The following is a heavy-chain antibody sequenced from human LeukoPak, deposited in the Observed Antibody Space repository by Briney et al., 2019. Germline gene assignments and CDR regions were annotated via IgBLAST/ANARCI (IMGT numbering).Heavy chain of an antibody. J-gene: IGHJ4*02. Sequence: SVKVSCKASGGTFSSYAISWVRQAPGQGLEWMGRIIPILGIANYAQKFQGRVTITADKSTSTAYMELSSLRSEDTAVYYCARSLDPRRRAVAAYCVDYWGQGPLVTVSS. CDR1: GGTFSSYA. V-gene: IGHV1-69*04. CDR2: IIPILGIA. D-gene: IGHD6-19*01. CDR3: ARSLDPRRRAVAAYCVDY.